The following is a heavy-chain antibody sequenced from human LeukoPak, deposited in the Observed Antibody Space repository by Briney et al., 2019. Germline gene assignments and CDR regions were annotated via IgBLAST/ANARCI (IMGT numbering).Heavy chain of an antibody. V-gene: IGHV4-61*05. Sequence: ESSETLSLTCTVSGGSISSSSYYWGWIRQPPGKGLEWIGYIYYSGSTNYNPSLKSRVTISVDTSKNQFSLKLSSVTAADTAVYYCARGDGDYGEDYWGQGTLVTVSS. CDR3: ARGDGDYGEDY. J-gene: IGHJ4*02. D-gene: IGHD4-17*01. CDR2: IYYSGST. CDR1: GGSISSSSYY.